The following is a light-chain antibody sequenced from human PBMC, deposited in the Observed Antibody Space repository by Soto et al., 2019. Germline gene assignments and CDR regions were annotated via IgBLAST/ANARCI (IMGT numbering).Light chain of an antibody. CDR1: QSVSSS. J-gene: IGKJ2*01. V-gene: IGKV3-15*01. Sequence: EIVMTQSPATLSVSPGERATLSCRASQSVSSSLDWYQQKPGQAPRLLIYRASIRATGIPARFSGSGSGTEFNLTISSLQSEDFEFYYCQQYNNWPPRYTFGQGTKLEIK. CDR2: RAS. CDR3: QQYNNWPPRYT.